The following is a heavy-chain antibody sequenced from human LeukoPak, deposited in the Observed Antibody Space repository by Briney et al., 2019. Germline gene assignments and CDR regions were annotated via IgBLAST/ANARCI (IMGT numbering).Heavy chain of an antibody. CDR1: GGSFSGYY. J-gene: IGHJ4*02. CDR2: INHSGRT. CDR3: ARADRPMVRGVMGGNYFDY. V-gene: IGHV4-34*01. D-gene: IGHD3-10*01. Sequence: SETLSLTCAVSGGSFSGYYWTWIRQPPGKGLEWIGEINHSGRTNYNPSLKSRVIMSVDTSKNQFSLKLSSVTAADTAVYYCARADRPMVRGVMGGNYFDYWGQGTLVTVSS.